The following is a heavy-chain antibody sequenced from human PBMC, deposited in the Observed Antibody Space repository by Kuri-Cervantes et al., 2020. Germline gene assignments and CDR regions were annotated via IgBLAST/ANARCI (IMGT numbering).Heavy chain of an antibody. CDR2: IFYPGRT. V-gene: IGHV4-61*01. CDR3: ASFAYSSGWYPFFDF. Sequence: SETLSLTCTVSGGSVSSGSYYWSWIRQPPGKGLEWIGYIFYPGRTNYNPSLKSRLTMSIDTSTNQFSLKLTSVTAADTAVYFCASFAYSSGWYPFFDFWGQGSLVTVSS. CDR1: GGSVSSGSYY. J-gene: IGHJ4*02. D-gene: IGHD6-19*01.